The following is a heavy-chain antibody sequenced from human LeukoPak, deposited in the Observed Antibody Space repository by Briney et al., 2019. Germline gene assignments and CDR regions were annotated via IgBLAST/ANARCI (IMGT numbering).Heavy chain of an antibody. CDR1: GGSVATYY. Sequence: SETLSLTCTVSGGSVATYYWAWIRQSPGKGLEFIGRMSTRGPTNYNPSLESRVSMSTDTSKNQFSLKVISVTAADTATYYCASEQAYDHLPGHYKTEYFQQWGQGSLVTVSS. CDR3: ASEQAYDHLPGHYKTEYFQQ. J-gene: IGHJ1*01. CDR2: MSTRGPT. D-gene: IGHD3-9*01. V-gene: IGHV4-4*07.